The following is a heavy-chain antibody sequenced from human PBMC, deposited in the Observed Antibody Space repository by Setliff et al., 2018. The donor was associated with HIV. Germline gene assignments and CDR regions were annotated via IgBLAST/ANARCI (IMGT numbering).Heavy chain of an antibody. CDR1: GDSISSYY. J-gene: IGHJ4*02. CDR3: AREVPLGIAGGGILGYFDS. D-gene: IGHD6-19*01. CDR2: MYYTGST. Sequence: SETLSLTCTVSGDSISSYYWSWIRQPPGKGLEYIGYMYYTGSTNYNPSLRSRVTISVDTSKNQFSLKLNSVTAADTAVYYCAREVPLGIAGGGILGYFDSWGQGTLVTVSS. V-gene: IGHV4-59*12.